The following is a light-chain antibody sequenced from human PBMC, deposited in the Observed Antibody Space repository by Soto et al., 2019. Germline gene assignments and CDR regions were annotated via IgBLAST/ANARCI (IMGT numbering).Light chain of an antibody. Sequence: DIQMSQSPSSLSASVGDRVTITCQASQDISNYLNWYQHKPGKPPKLLIYDASNLETGVPSRFSGSKSGTAFTITITSLQPEDIATYYCQQYDNLPVSFGGGTKVEIK. J-gene: IGKJ4*01. V-gene: IGKV1-33*01. CDR1: QDISNY. CDR2: DAS. CDR3: QQYDNLPVS.